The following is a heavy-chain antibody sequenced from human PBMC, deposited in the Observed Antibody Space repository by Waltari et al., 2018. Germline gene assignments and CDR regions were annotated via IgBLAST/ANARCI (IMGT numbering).Heavy chain of an antibody. V-gene: IGHV1-69*05. CDR1: GGTFSSYA. CDR2: IIPILGTA. J-gene: IGHJ4*02. Sequence: QVQLVQSGAEVTKPGSSVKVSCKSSGGTFSSYAISWVRQAPGQGLEWMGGIIPILGTANDAQKFQGRVTITTDESTSTAYMELSSLRSEDTAVYDCARETGDGFEFDYWGQGTLVTVSS. D-gene: IGHD7-27*01. CDR3: ARETGDGFEFDY.